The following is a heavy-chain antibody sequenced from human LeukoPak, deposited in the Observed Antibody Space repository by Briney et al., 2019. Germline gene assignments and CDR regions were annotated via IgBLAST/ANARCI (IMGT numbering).Heavy chain of an antibody. Sequence: GGSLRLSCAASGFTFNIYSMNWVRQAPGEGLEWVSSISSGSSYIDYADSVKGRFTISRDNAKNSLYLQMNGLRVEDTAVYYCASEGAARSFDPWGQGTLVTVSS. CDR3: ASEGAARSFDP. V-gene: IGHV3-21*01. CDR1: GFTFNIYS. J-gene: IGHJ5*02. D-gene: IGHD6-25*01. CDR2: ISSGSSYI.